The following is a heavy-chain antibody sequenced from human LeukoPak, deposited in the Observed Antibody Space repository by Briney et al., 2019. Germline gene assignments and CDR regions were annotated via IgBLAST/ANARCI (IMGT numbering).Heavy chain of an antibody. CDR2: FDPEDGET. CDR1: GYTLTELS. D-gene: IGHD3-10*01. V-gene: IGHV1-24*01. J-gene: IGHJ6*02. CDR3: ATQDRGYYYYGMDV. Sequence: GDSVKVSCKVSGYTLTELSMHWVRQAPGKGLEWMGGFDPEDGETIYAQKFQGRVTMTEDTSTDTAYMELSSLRSEDTAVYYCATQDRGYYYYGMDVWGQGTTVTVSS.